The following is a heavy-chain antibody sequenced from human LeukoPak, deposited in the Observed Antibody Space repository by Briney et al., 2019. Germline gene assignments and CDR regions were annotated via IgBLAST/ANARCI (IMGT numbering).Heavy chain of an antibody. D-gene: IGHD3-10*01. CDR2: IYYSGST. V-gene: IGHV4-39*07. Sequence: PSETLSLTCTVSGGSISSSSYYWGWIRQPPGKGLEWIGSIYYSGSTYYNPSLKSRVTISVDTSKNQFSLKLSSVTAADTAVYYCARAPPYGSGSYYFDYWGQGTLVTVSS. CDR1: GGSISSSSYY. J-gene: IGHJ4*02. CDR3: ARAPPYGSGSYYFDY.